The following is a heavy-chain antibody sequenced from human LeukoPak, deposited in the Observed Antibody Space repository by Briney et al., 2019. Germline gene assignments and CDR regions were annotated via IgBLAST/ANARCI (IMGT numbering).Heavy chain of an antibody. CDR1: VLTFSSNY. CDR2: IYSGDST. J-gene: IGHJ6*02. V-gene: IGHV3-53*01. Sequence: PGGSLRLSCAASVLTFSSNYMSWVRQAPGKGLEWVSVIYSGDSTYHAESVKGRFTISRDNAENTLYLQMNSLRAEDTAVYYCARDLIRGRGMDVWGQETTVIVSS. CDR3: ARDLIRGRGMDV. D-gene: IGHD3-10*01.